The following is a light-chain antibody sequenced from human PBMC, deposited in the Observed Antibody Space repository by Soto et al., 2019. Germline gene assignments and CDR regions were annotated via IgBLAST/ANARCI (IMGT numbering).Light chain of an antibody. Sequence: QSVLTQPGSVSGSPGQSITISCSGTSRDVGAYNLVPWYQQRPGKAPKLLIYEVRNRPSGLSYRFSGSKSGNTASLTISSLLPEDEADYFCSSFSSRNTLVFGGGTKVTVL. V-gene: IGLV2-14*01. CDR2: EVR. J-gene: IGLJ2*01. CDR1: SRDVGAYNL. CDR3: SSFSSRNTLV.